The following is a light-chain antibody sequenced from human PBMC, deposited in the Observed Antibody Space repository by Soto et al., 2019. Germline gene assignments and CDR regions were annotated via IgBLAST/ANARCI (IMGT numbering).Light chain of an antibody. V-gene: IGKV1-9*01. J-gene: IGKJ4*01. Sequence: IHLSQSPSSLSASVGDRVTITCRASQGISSYLAWYQQKPGKAPKLLIYAASTLQSGVPSRFSGSGSGTDFTLTISSLHSEGFASYYCHHLNSHPLPFGRATNVDIK. CDR3: HHLNSHPLP. CDR1: QGISSY. CDR2: AAS.